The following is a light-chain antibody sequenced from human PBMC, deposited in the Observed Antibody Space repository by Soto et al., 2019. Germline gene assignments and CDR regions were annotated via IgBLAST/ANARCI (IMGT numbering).Light chain of an antibody. CDR1: HIGSYS. CDR3: QVWDSNSDHWV. Sequence: SYELTQPPSVSVAPGQTASITRGGYHIGSYSVNWYQLKPGQAPVLVLYDDTDRPSGIPERFSGSNSGNTATLTVSSVEAGDEADYCCQVWDSNSDHWVFGGGTTLTVL. V-gene: IGLV3-21*02. J-gene: IGLJ3*02. CDR2: DDT.